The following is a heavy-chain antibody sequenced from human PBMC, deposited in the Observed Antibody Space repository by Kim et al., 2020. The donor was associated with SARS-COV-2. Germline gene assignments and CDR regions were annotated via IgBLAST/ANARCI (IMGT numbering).Heavy chain of an antibody. Sequence: GGSLRLSCAASGFTFSSYAMSWVRQAPGKGLEWVSVIYSGGSSTYYADSVKGRFTISRDNSKNTLYLQMNSLRAEDTAVYYCAKTPPPAYDYYFDYWGQGTLATVSS. CDR2: IYSGGSST. V-gene: IGHV3-23*03. D-gene: IGHD3-16*01. CDR3: AKTPPPAYDYYFDY. J-gene: IGHJ4*02. CDR1: GFTFSSYA.